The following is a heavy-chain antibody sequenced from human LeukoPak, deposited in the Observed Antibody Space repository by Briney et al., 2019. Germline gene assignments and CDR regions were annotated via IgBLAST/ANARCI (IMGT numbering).Heavy chain of an antibody. V-gene: IGHV1-69*05. Sequence: ASVKVSCKVSGGIFSNSAISWVRHDPGQGLEYMGGIIPMFGTTNYARRFQGRVTITTDESTSTAYMELSSLRSEDTAVYYCARGPDGGIVPAAISLDYWGQGTLVTVSS. J-gene: IGHJ4*02. CDR1: GGIFSNSA. D-gene: IGHD2-2*02. CDR3: ARGPDGGIVPAAISLDY. CDR2: IIPMFGTT.